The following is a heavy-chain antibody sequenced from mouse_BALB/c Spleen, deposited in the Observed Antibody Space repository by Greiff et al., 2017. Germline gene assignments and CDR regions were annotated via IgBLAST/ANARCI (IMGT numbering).Heavy chain of an antibody. Sequence: VQGVESGPGLVAPSQSLSITCTVSGFSLTGYGVNWVRQPPGKGLEWLGMIWGDGSTDYNSALKSRLSISKDNSKSQVFLKMNSLQTDDTARYYCARDYGNYDYYAMDYWGQGTSVTVSS. J-gene: IGHJ4*01. V-gene: IGHV2-6-7*01. D-gene: IGHD2-1*01. CDR2: IWGDGST. CDR3: ARDYGNYDYYAMDY. CDR1: GFSLTGYG.